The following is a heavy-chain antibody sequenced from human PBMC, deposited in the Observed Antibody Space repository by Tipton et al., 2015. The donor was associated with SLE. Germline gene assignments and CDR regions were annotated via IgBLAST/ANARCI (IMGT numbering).Heavy chain of an antibody. Sequence: SLRLSCAASGFTFSSYGMHWVRQAPGKGLEWVAVIWYDGSNKYYADSVKGRFTISRDNSKNTLYLQMNSLRAEDTAVYYCARVGSYSSSWLKDYWGQGTLVTVSS. V-gene: IGHV3-33*01. CDR1: GFTFSSYG. CDR2: IWYDGSNK. CDR3: ARVGSYSSSWLKDY. J-gene: IGHJ4*02. D-gene: IGHD6-13*01.